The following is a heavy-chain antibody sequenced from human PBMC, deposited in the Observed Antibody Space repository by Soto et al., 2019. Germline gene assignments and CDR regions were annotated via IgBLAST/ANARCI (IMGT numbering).Heavy chain of an antibody. Sequence: SETLSLTCAVSGYSINGGYYWGWIRQPPGKGLERSGSIHNSGSTFYNPSPKSRATISVDTSKTEDSLKLRSVPAPSTAVYYCARDPGGTGVVGRIVPWGQGTLVTVSS. J-gene: IGHJ5*02. CDR2: IHNSGST. D-gene: IGHD1-26*01. CDR1: GYSINGGYY. CDR3: ARDPGGTGVVGRIVP. V-gene: IGHV4-38-2*02.